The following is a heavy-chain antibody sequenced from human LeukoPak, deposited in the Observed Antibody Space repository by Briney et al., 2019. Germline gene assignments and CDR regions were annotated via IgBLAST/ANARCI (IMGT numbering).Heavy chain of an antibody. CDR3: ARVRVGATAKGHYFDY. V-gene: IGHV3-21*01. CDR1: GFTFSSYT. Sequence: GGSLRLSCAASGFTFSSYTMNWVRQAPGKGLEWVSSISSSRSYINYADSVKGRFTISRDNAKNSLYLQMNSLRAEDTAVYYCARVRVGATAKGHYFDYWGQGTLVTVSS. J-gene: IGHJ4*02. D-gene: IGHD1-26*01. CDR2: ISSSRSYI.